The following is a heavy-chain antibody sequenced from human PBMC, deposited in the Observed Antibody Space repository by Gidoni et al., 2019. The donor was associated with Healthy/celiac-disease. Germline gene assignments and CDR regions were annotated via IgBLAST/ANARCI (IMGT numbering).Heavy chain of an antibody. CDR2: IYYSGRT. CDR3: ARHLDISGYTTFFDY. V-gene: IGHV4-59*08. J-gene: IGHJ4*02. CDR1: GGAISRYY. D-gene: IGHD3-22*01. Sequence: QVQLQEAGPGLVKPSETLSRTCDVSGGAISRYYCSWIRQPPGKGLEWIGYIYYSGRTNYNPSLKSRVTMSGDTSKNQFSLKLSSVTASDTAVYYCARHLDISGYTTFFDYWGQGTLVTVSS.